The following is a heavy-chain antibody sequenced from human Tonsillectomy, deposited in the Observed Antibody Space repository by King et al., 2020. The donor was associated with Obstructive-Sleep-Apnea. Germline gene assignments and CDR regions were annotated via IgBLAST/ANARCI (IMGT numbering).Heavy chain of an antibody. D-gene: IGHD2-2*01. CDR3: ARGSSRYCSSTSCAQNDY. J-gene: IGHJ4*02. CDR1: GFTCSSYD. Sequence: VQLVESGGGLVQPGGSLRLSCEASGFTCSSYDMHWVRKPPGKGLKWVSAIGTAGATYYQGAVKVRSPISRENAKNSLYLQMNSLSAGDTSVYYCARGSSRYCSSTSCAQNDYWGQGTLVTVSS. V-gene: IGHV3-13*04. CDR2: IGTAGAT.